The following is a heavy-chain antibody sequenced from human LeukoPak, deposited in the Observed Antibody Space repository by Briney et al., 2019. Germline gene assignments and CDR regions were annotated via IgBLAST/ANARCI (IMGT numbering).Heavy chain of an antibody. CDR1: GGSISSTTYY. D-gene: IGHD2-15*01. Sequence: SETLSLTCIVSGGSISSTTYYWAWIRQSPGKGLEWIGRVHTSGSTNYNPSLKSRVTMSIDTSKNQFSLNLSSVTAADTAVYYCARAVGSSYCSGGSCYSCRFDPWGQGTQVTVSS. J-gene: IGHJ5*02. CDR2: VHTSGST. V-gene: IGHV4-61*05. CDR3: ARAVGSSYCSGGSCYSCRFDP.